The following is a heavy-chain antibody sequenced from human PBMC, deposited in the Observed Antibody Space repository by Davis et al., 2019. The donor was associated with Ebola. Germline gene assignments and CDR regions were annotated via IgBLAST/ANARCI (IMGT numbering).Heavy chain of an antibody. CDR3: ATSGSGPGYRYYFDY. V-gene: IGHV1-18*04. J-gene: IGHJ4*02. CDR1: GYTFTSYG. Sequence: AASVKVSCKASGYTFTSYGISWVRQAPGQGLEWMGWISAYNGNTNYAQKFQGRVTMTTDTSTSTAYMEPRSLRSDDTAVYYCATSGSGPGYRYYFDYWGQGTLVTVSS. D-gene: IGHD6-19*01. CDR2: ISAYNGNT.